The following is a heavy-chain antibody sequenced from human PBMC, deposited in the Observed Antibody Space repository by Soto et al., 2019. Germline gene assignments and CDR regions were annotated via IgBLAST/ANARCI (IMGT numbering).Heavy chain of an antibody. CDR2: IYYSGST. D-gene: IGHD1-26*01. V-gene: IGHV4-59*08. CDR1: GGSISSYY. Sequence: SETLSLTCTVSGGSISSYYWSWIRQPPGKGLEWIGYIYYSGSTNYNPSLKSRVTISVDTSKNQFSLKLSSVTAADTAVYYCARRGPNPGGAPVHWFDPWGQGTLVTVSS. CDR3: ARRGPNPGGAPVHWFDP. J-gene: IGHJ5*02.